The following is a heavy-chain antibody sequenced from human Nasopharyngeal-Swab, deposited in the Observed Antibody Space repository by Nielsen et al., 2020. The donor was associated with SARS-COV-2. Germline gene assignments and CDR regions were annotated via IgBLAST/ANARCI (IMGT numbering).Heavy chain of an antibody. V-gene: IGHV5-51*01. CDR1: GYSFTSYW. CDR3: ARRVGYCSGGSCYFDY. Sequence: GESLKISCKGSGYSFTSYWIGWVRQMHGKGLSWMGIIYPGDSDTRYSPSFPGQVTISADKSISTAYLQWSSLKASDTAMYYCARRVGYCSGGSCYFDYWGQGTLVTVSS. J-gene: IGHJ4*02. D-gene: IGHD2-15*01. CDR2: IYPGDSDT.